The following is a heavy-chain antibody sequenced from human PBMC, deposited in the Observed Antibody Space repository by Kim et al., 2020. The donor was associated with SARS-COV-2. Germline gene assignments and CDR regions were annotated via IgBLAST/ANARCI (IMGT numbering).Heavy chain of an antibody. V-gene: IGHV1-69*13. CDR1: GGTFSSYA. CDR3: ARSTSSTSCLPRY. D-gene: IGHD2-2*01. Sequence: SVKVSCKASGGTFSSYAISWVRQAPGQGLEWMGGIIPIFGTANYAQKFQGRVTITADESTSTAYMELSSLRSEDTAVYYCARSTSSTSCLPRYWGQGTLVTVSS. CDR2: IIPIFGTA. J-gene: IGHJ4*02.